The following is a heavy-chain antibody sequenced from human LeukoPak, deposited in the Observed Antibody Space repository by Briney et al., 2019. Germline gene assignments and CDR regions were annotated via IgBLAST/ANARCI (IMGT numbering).Heavy chain of an antibody. V-gene: IGHV3-21*01. Sequence: GGSLRLSCAASGFTFSSYSMNWVRQAPGKGLEWVSSISSSSSYIYYADSVKGRFTISRDNAKNSLYLQMNSLRAEDTAVYYCARAPTGTWFDPWGQGTLVTVST. J-gene: IGHJ5*02. CDR2: ISSSSSYI. CDR3: ARAPTGTWFDP. CDR1: GFTFSSYS.